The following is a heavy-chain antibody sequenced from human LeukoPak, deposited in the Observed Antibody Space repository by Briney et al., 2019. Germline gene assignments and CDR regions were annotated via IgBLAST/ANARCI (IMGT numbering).Heavy chain of an antibody. CDR2: ISYDGSNK. Sequence: GGSLRLSCAASGFTFSSYAMHWVRQAPGKGLEWVAVISYDGSNKYHADSVKGRFTISRDNSKNTLYLQMNSLRAEDTAVYYCASSGFDPWGQGTLVTVSS. CDR3: ASSGFDP. J-gene: IGHJ5*02. D-gene: IGHD3-10*01. V-gene: IGHV3-30*01. CDR1: GFTFSSYA.